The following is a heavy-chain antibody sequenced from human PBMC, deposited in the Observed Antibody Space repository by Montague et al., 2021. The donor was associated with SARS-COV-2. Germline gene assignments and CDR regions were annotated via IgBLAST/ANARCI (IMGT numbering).Heavy chain of an antibody. CDR1: GDSDWSNTAA. V-gene: IGHV6-1*01. CDR2: TNYRSKWTS. D-gene: IGHD4-17*01. J-gene: IGHJ4*02. Sequence: CAISGDSDWSNTAACNWIRQSPSGGLHQQGRTNYRSKWTSDYATSVEGRISIDPDTSKNQFFLHLRSVTPEDTGVYYCVRDTGSAQAGFDAWGQGTLVTVSS. CDR3: VRDTGSAQAGFDA.